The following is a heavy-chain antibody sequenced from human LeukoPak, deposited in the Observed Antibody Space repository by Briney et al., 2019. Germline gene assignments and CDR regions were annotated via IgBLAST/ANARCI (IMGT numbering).Heavy chain of an antibody. D-gene: IGHD3-3*01. CDR1: GGSISSGGYY. J-gene: IGHJ4*02. Sequence: PSETLSLTCTVSGGSISSGGYYWSWIRQHPGKGLEWIGYIYYSGSTYYNPSLKSRVTISVDTSKNQFSLKLSSVTAADTAVYYCARGYDPDFWSGYPLFDYWGQGTLVTGSS. V-gene: IGHV4-31*03. CDR3: ARGYDPDFWSGYPLFDY. CDR2: IYYSGST.